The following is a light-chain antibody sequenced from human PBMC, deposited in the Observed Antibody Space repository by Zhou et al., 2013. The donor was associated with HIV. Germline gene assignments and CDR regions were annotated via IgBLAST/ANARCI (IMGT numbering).Light chain of an antibody. CDR2: EAS. V-gene: IGKV1-5*03. Sequence: DIQMTQSPSTLSASKGDRVTITCRASQSIVNWLAWYQQKPGRAPKLLIYEASSLQSGVPARFSGSGSGTEFTLTISSLQPDDCATYFCQQYNTYPITFGQGTRLEI. CDR3: QQYNTYPIT. CDR1: QSIVNW. J-gene: IGKJ5*01.